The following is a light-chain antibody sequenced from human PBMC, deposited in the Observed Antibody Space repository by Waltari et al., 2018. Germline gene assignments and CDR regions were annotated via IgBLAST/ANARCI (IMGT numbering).Light chain of an antibody. J-gene: IGKJ1*01. V-gene: IGKV3-20*01. Sequence: EIVLTQSPGTLSLSPGERATLSCRASQSIRRSLAWYQQKPGQPPRLLIYGSFNRATGIPDSVSGSGSETDFILTISRLEPEDVAVYYCQHYVSLPVTFGQGTKVEIK. CDR3: QHYVSLPVT. CDR2: GSF. CDR1: QSIRRS.